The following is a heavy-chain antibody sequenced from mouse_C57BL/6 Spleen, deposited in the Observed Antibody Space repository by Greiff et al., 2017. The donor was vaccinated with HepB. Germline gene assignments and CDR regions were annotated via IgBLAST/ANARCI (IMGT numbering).Heavy chain of an antibody. CDR1: GYAFTNYL. J-gene: IGHJ2*01. CDR2: INPGSGGT. V-gene: IGHV1-54*01. Sequence: VQLQQSGAELVRPGTSVKVSCKASGYAFTNYLIEWVKQRPGQGLEWIGVINPGSGGTNYNEKFKGKATLTADKSSSTAYMQLSSLTSEDSAVYFCARGEGGFDYWGQGTTLTVSS. CDR3: ARGEGGFDY.